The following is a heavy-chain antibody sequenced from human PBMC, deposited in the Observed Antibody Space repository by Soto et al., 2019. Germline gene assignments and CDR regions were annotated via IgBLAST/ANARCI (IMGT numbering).Heavy chain of an antibody. CDR1: GYSFTSYW. CDR2: IYPGDSDT. V-gene: IGHV5-51*01. D-gene: IGHD3-22*01. CDR3: ARHSYYYDSSGYPDY. J-gene: IGHJ4*02. Sequence: PGESLKISFKGSGYSFTSYWVGWVRQIPGKGLEWMGIIYPGDSDTRYSPSFQGQVTISADKSISTAYLQWSSLKASDTAMYYCARHSYYYDSSGYPDYWGQGTLVTVSS.